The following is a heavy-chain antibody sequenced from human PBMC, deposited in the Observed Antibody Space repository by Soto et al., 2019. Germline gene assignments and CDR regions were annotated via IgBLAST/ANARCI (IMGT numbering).Heavy chain of an antibody. D-gene: IGHD3-9*01. CDR1: GFTFSSYA. CDR2: ISGSGGST. Sequence: GGSLRLSCAASGFTFSSYAMSWVRQAPGKGLEWVSAISGSGGSTYYADSVKGRFTISRDNSKNTLYLQMNSLRAEDTAVYYCAKDQARDDILTGYLDYWGQGTLVTVSS. J-gene: IGHJ4*02. V-gene: IGHV3-23*01. CDR3: AKDQARDDILTGYLDY.